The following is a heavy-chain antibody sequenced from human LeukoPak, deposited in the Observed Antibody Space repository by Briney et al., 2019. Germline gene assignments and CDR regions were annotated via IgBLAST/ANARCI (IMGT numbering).Heavy chain of an antibody. Sequence: SETLSLTCTVSGGSISSYYWSWIRQPAGKGLEWIGRIYTSGSTNYNPSLKSRVTMSVDTSKNQFSLKLSSVTAADTAVYYCALPYYYDSSGYSDAFDIWGQGTMVTVSS. CDR3: ALPYYYDSSGYSDAFDI. D-gene: IGHD3-22*01. V-gene: IGHV4-4*07. J-gene: IGHJ3*02. CDR1: GGSISSYY. CDR2: IYTSGST.